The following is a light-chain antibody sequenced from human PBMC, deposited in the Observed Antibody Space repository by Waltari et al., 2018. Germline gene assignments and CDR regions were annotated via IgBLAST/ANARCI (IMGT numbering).Light chain of an antibody. CDR1: STDVGGYNY. J-gene: IGLJ1*01. Sequence: QSALTQPPSASGSPGQSVTISCTGTSTDVGGYNYVSWYQQHPGKAPKPIIYEVTQRPAGVPDRFSGSKSGNTASLTVSGLQAADEADYYCSSYAGSTYVFGTGTKVTVL. CDR3: SSYAGSTYV. CDR2: EVT. V-gene: IGLV2-8*01.